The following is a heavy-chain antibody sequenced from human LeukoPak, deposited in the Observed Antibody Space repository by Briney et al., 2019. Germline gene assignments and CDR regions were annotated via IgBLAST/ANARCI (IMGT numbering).Heavy chain of an antibody. J-gene: IGHJ3*02. D-gene: IGHD6-6*01. CDR2: INTNTGNP. V-gene: IGHV7-4-1*02. CDR3: ATGPDRYSSSSGAFDI. Sequence: GASVTVSCKASGYTFTSYAMNWVRQAPGQGLEGMGWINTNTGNPTYAQGFTGRFVSSLDTSVSTAYLQISSLKAEDTAVYYCATGPDRYSSSSGAFDIWGQGTMVTVSS. CDR1: GYTFTSYA.